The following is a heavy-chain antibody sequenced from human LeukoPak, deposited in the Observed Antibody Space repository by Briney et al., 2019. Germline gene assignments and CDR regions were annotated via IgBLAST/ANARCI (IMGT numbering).Heavy chain of an antibody. Sequence: GGSLRLSCAASGFTFSSYWVHWVRQAPGKGLVWVSRINSDGSSTSYADSVKGRFTISRDNAKNTLYLQMNSLRAEDTAVYYCARGYCSGTSCPKAYFFDYWGQGTLVTVSS. V-gene: IGHV3-74*01. J-gene: IGHJ4*02. D-gene: IGHD2-2*01. CDR3: ARGYCSGTSCPKAYFFDY. CDR2: INSDGSST. CDR1: GFTFSSYW.